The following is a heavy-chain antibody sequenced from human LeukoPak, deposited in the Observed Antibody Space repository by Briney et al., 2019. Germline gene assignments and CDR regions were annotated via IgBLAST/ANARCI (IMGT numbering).Heavy chain of an antibody. J-gene: IGHJ4*02. V-gene: IGHV3-74*01. Sequence: GGSLRLSCAVSGFIFSNYNMNWVRQAPGKGLVWVSDINSDGSSTNYADSVKGRFTISRDNAKNTLYLQMNSLRAEDTAVYYCARAWDYYDRSGYPYWGQGTLVTVSS. CDR2: INSDGSST. CDR1: GFIFSNYN. D-gene: IGHD3-22*01. CDR3: ARAWDYYDRSGYPY.